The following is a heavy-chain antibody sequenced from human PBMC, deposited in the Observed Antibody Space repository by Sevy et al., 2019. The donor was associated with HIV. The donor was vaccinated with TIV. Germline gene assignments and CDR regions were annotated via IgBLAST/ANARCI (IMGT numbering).Heavy chain of an antibody. J-gene: IGHJ6*02. Sequence: ASVKVSCKASGYTFTGYYMHWVRQAPGQGLEWMGWINPNSGGTNYAQKFQGRVTMTRDTSISTAYMELSRLRSDDTAVYYSARVDSSSWYYDGMDVWGQGTTVTVSS. D-gene: IGHD6-13*01. CDR3: ARVDSSSWYYDGMDV. CDR2: INPNSGGT. V-gene: IGHV1-2*02. CDR1: GYTFTGYY.